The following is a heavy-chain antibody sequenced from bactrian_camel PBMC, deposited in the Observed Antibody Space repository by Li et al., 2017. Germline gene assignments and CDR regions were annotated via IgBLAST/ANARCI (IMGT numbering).Heavy chain of an antibody. CDR3: VRDYKSGDYRDDFGY. D-gene: IGHD4*01. CDR2: IDSDGDT. V-gene: IGHV3S55*01. J-gene: IGHJ6*01. Sequence: HVQLVESGGGSVQAGGSLRLSCAARGYTYDTYCMGWFRRPPGKEREGIAVIDSDGDTAYAESLKDRFTISVDNAKNMVYLHMTSLKPEDTGAYYCVRDYKSGDYRDDFGYWGQGTQVTVS. CDR1: GYTYDTYC.